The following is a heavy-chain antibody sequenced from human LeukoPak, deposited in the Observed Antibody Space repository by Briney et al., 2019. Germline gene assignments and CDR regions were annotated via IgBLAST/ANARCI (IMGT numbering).Heavy chain of an antibody. V-gene: IGHV3-9*01. CDR3: AKDMDCSSTSCYFYGFDY. Sequence: HPGGSLRLSCAASGFTFDDYAMHWVRQAPGKGLEWVSGISWNSGSIGYADSVKGRFTISRDNAKNSLYLQMNSLRAEDTALYYCAKDMDCSSTSCYFYGFDYWGQGTLVTVSS. J-gene: IGHJ4*02. CDR1: GFTFDDYA. D-gene: IGHD2-2*01. CDR2: ISWNSGSI.